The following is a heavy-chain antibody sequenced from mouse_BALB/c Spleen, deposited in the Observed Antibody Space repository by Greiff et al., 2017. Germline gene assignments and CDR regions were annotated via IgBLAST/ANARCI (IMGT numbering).Heavy chain of an antibody. J-gene: IGHJ2*01. CDR1: GYAFSSYW. CDR2: IYPGDGDT. V-gene: IGHV1-80*01. Sequence: VQLQQSGAELVRPGSSVKISCQASGYAFSSYWMNWVKQRPGQGLECIGQIYPGDGDTNYNGKFKGKATLTADKSTSTAYMQLSSLTSEDSAVYFCARRQIYYDYFDYWGQGTTLTVSS. CDR3: ARRQIYYDYFDY. D-gene: IGHD2-4*01.